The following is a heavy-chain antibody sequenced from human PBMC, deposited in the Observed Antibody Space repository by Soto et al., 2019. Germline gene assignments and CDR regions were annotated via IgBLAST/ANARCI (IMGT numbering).Heavy chain of an antibody. V-gene: IGHV3-21*01. CDR3: ARKYLETRTRRGRSFDY. CDR1: GVNFSTSN. J-gene: IGHJ4*02. Sequence: EVQLVESGGGLVKPGGSLRLSCAASGVNFSTSNMNWVRQAPGKGLQWVSSISTTSSSIYYADSVRGRFTISRDNAKNSLYLQLNSLRADDTAVYYCARKYLETRTRRGRSFDYWGQGTLVTVSS. CDR2: ISTTSSSI. D-gene: IGHD3-16*01.